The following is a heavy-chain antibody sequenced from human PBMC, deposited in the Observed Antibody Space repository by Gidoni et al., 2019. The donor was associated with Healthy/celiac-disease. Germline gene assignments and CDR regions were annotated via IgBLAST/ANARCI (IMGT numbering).Heavy chain of an antibody. CDR1: VGSVRNSDSY. V-gene: IGHV4-31*03. J-gene: IGHJ4*02. D-gene: IGHD5-12*01. CDR3: ARAKELTDSGYELLDY. CDR2: ISYNGYT. Sequence: QVQLQESGPGLVKPSQTLSLTCTVSVGSVRNSDSYWSWIRQHPGEGLEWVGYISYNGYTFYNPSLKSRVTISLDSSKNQFSLKLRSVTAADTAVYYCARAKELTDSGYELLDYWGQGTLVTVSS.